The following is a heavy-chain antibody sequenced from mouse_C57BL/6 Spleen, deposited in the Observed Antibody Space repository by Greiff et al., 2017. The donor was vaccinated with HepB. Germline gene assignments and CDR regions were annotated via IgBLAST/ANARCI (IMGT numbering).Heavy chain of an antibody. CDR3: ARWRDGYYFDV. D-gene: IGHD2-3*01. CDR2: INPNNGGN. CDR1: GYTFTDYN. J-gene: IGHJ1*03. Sequence: EVQLQQSGPELVKPGASVKIPCKASGYTFTDYNMDWVKQSHGKSLEWIGDINPNNGGNIYNQKFKGKATLTVDKSSSTAYMELRSLTSEDTAVYYCARWRDGYYFDVWGTGTTVTVSS. V-gene: IGHV1-18*01.